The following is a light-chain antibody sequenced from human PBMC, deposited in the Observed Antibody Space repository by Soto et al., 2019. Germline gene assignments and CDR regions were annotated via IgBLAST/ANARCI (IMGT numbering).Light chain of an antibody. CDR3: QQLNTLPFT. V-gene: IGKV1-9*01. Sequence: IRLTQSPCLLSASVGDRVTITCRASHDISTYLAWYQQKPGKAPKLMIYEASTLQSGVPSRFSGSGSGTEFTLTTSGLLPEDFATYHCQQLNTLPFTFGQGTRREIK. J-gene: IGKJ5*01. CDR1: HDISTY. CDR2: EAS.